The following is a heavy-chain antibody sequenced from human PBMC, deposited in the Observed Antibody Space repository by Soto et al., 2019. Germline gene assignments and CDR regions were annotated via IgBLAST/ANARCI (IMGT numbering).Heavy chain of an antibody. J-gene: IGHJ6*02. Sequence: SETLSLTCTVHGGSFSGHFGSWIRQPPGKGLEWIGEINHSGGTNYNPSLKSRVTISVDTSQNQFSLKLSSVTAAATAVYYCERGPPGRGYYYSGMEVSAKCPRSPSP. V-gene: IGHV4-34*01. CDR2: INHSGGT. CDR1: GGSFSGHF. CDR3: ERGPPGRGYYYSGMEV.